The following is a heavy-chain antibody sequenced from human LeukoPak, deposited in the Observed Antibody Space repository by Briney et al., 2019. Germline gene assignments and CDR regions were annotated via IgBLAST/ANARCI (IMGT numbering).Heavy chain of an antibody. J-gene: IGHJ3*01. D-gene: IGHD3-10*01. CDR2: ISFSSATI. CDR1: GFTFSSYS. V-gene: IGHV3-48*01. CDR3: ARDTHYYGSGSPAFDL. Sequence: GGSLRLSCEASGFTFSSYSMNWARQAPGKGLEWVSYISFSSATIHYADSVKGRFTISRDNAKNSLYLQLNSLRAEDTALYYCARDTHYYGSGSPAFDLWGRGTMVTVSS.